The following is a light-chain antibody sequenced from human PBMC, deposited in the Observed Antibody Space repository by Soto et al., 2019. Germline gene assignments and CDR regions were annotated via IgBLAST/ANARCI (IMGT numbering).Light chain of an antibody. CDR1: SSDVGGYNY. Sequence: QSALTQPPSASGSPGQSVTISCTGTSSDVGGYNYVSWYQQHPGKAPKLMIYEVSKRPSVVPVCFSGSKSGNTASLTFSGLQAEDEADYYCSSYAGSNNFNVFGTGTKVTVL. V-gene: IGLV2-8*01. CDR2: EVS. CDR3: SSYAGSNNFNV. J-gene: IGLJ1*01.